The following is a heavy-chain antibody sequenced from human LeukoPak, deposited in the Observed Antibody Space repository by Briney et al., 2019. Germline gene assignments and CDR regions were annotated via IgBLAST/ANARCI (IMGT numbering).Heavy chain of an antibody. D-gene: IGHD6-13*01. CDR3: ARARYSSSSFDP. Sequence: GGSLTLSCAASGFTFSDYSMNWVRQAPGKGLEWVSSISSSSYIYYADSLKGRFTISRENAKNSLYLQMNSLRAEDTAVYYCARARYSSSSFDPWGQGTLVTVSS. V-gene: IGHV3-21*01. CDR2: ISSSSYI. J-gene: IGHJ5*02. CDR1: GFTFSDYS.